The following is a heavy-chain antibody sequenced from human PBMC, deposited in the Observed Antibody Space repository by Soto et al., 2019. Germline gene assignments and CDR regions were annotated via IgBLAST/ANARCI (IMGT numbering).Heavy chain of an antibody. CDR1: GGAISGYY. CDR3: ARGPRFSDWFDP. V-gene: IGHV4-4*07. D-gene: IGHD3-3*01. Sequence: ASETLSPTCTGTGGAISGYYRTWIRQSAGEGLEWIGRIYSSGSNNYNTSLKSRVTPSLDTSMNYFSLRLSSVTAAETAVYYCARGPRFSDWFDPWGQGTLVTVSS. J-gene: IGHJ5*02. CDR2: IYSSGSN.